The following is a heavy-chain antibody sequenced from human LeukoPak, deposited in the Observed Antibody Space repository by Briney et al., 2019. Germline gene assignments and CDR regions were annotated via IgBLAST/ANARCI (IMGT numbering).Heavy chain of an antibody. CDR2: IYYSGST. D-gene: IGHD3-10*01. CDR1: GGPISSGGYY. V-gene: IGHV4-31*03. CDR3: ARSGDYYGSGSYYSSDY. J-gene: IGHJ4*02. Sequence: SETLSLTCTVSGGPISSGGYYWSRIRQHPGKGLEWIGYIYYSGSTYYNPSLKSRVTISVDTSKNQFSLKLSSVTAADTAAYYCARSGDYYGSGSYYSSDYWGQGTLVTVSS.